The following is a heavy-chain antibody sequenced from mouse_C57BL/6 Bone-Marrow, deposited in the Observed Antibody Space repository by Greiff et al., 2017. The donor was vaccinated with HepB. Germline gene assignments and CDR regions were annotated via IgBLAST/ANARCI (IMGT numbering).Heavy chain of an antibody. CDR2: INPSTGGT. Sequence: EVQLQESGPELVKPGASVKISCKASGYSFTGYYMNWVKQSPEKSLEWIGEINPSTGGTTYNQKFKAKATLTVDKSSSTAYMQLKSLTSEVSAVYYCARDGGYYEDYAMDYWGQGTSVTVSS. CDR3: ARDGGYYEDYAMDY. J-gene: IGHJ4*01. D-gene: IGHD2-3*01. V-gene: IGHV1-42*01. CDR1: GYSFTGYY.